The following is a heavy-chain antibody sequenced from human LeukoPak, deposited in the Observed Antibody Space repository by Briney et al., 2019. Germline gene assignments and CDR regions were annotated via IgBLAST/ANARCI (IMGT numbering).Heavy chain of an antibody. Sequence: ASVKVSCKASGYTFASYGVSWVRQAPGQGPEWMAWISVYSGNTKYAQEFQDRVTLTADTSTSTVYMELRSLRSDDTAVYYCARDGWSLGPWGQGTLVTVSS. D-gene: IGHD2-8*01. CDR3: ARDGWSLGP. J-gene: IGHJ5*02. V-gene: IGHV1-18*01. CDR2: ISVYSGNT. CDR1: GYTFASYG.